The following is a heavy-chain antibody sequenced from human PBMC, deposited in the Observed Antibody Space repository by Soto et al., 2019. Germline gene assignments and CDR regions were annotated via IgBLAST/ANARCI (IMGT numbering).Heavy chain of an antibody. D-gene: IGHD1-26*01. CDR1: GGSFSGYY. CDR3: ARGLGNYYYYGMDF. J-gene: IGHJ6*02. Sequence: PSETLSLTCAVYGGSFSGYYWSWIRQPPGKGLEWIGEINHSGSTNYNPSLKSRVTISVDTSKNQFSLKLSSVTAADTAVYYCARGLGNYYYYGMDFWGQGTTVTVPS. V-gene: IGHV4-34*01. CDR2: INHSGST.